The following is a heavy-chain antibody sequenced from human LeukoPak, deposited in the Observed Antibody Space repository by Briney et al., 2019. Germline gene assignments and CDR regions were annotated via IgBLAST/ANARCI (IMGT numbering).Heavy chain of an antibody. CDR2: IYPGDSDT. J-gene: IGHJ3*02. V-gene: IGHV5-51*01. D-gene: IGHD3-22*01. CDR3: ARQWEYYYDSSGYYSAFDI. Sequence: GESLKISCKGSGYSFTSYWIGWVRQMPGKGLEWMGIIYPGDSDTRYSPSFQGQVTISADKSISTAYLQWSSLKASDTAMYYCARQWEYYYDSSGYYSAFDIWGQGTMVTVSS. CDR1: GYSFTSYW.